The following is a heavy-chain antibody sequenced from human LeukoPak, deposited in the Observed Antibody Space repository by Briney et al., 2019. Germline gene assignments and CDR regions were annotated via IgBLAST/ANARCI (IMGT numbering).Heavy chain of an antibody. Sequence: GGSLRLSCAASGFTVSSNYMSRVRQAPGKGLEWVSIFYRGGSTYYSDSVKGRVTVSRDNSKNILYLQINSLRAEDTAVYYCARMLWFGEAYNWFDPWGQGTLVTVSS. CDR1: GFTVSSNY. D-gene: IGHD3-10*01. V-gene: IGHV3-66*01. J-gene: IGHJ5*02. CDR2: FYRGGST. CDR3: ARMLWFGEAYNWFDP.